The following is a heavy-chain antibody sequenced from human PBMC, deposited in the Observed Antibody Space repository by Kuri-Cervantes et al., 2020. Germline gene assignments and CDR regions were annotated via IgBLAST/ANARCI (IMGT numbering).Heavy chain of an antibody. D-gene: IGHD5-24*01. CDR1: GYSFTSYW. CDR2: IYPGDSDT. J-gene: IGHJ5*02. CDR3: ARRITRNYRGDWFDP. Sequence: KVSCKGSGYSFTSYWIGWVRQMPGKGLEWMGIIYPGDSDTRYSPSFQGQVTISADKSISTAYLQWSSLKASDTAMYYCARRITRNYRGDWFDPWGQGTLVTVSS. V-gene: IGHV5-51*01.